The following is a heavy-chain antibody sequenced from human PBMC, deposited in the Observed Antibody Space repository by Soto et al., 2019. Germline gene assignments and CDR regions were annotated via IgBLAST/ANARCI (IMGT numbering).Heavy chain of an antibody. CDR3: ARESDSGSYYFDY. J-gene: IGHJ4*02. CDR2: IYNSGST. D-gene: IGHD3-10*01. V-gene: IGHV4-61*03. CDR1: DGCVISGSYY. Sequence: TLQTLSLIGTVSDGCVISGSYYWSSIPQPPGKGLEWIGYIYNSGSTNYSRTLRSRVTISVDTSKNHFSLWMSSVTAADTAVYHCARESDSGSYYFDYWGRGTLVTVSS.